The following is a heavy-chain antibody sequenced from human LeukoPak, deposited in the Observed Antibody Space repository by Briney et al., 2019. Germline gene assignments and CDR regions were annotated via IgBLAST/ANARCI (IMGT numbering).Heavy chain of an antibody. V-gene: IGHV3-53*01. CDR2: IYSGGST. CDR3: AREDGFGDFDY. Sequence: GGSLRLSCAASGFIVSSNYMSWVRQAPGKGLEWVSVIYSGGSTYYADSVEGRFTISRDNSKNTLYLQMNSLRAEDTAVYYCAREDGFGDFDYWGQGTLVTVSS. D-gene: IGHD3-10*01. J-gene: IGHJ4*02. CDR1: GFIVSSNY.